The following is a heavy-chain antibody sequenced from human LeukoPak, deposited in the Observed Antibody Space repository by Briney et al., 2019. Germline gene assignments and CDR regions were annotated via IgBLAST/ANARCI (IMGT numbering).Heavy chain of an antibody. CDR3: ARHKSRRIRFLEWLPFDAFDI. V-gene: IGHV4-30-2*01. J-gene: IGHJ3*02. D-gene: IGHD3-3*01. CDR1: GGSISSSSYY. CDR2: IYHSGST. Sequence: SETLSLTCTVSGGSISSSSYYWSWIRQPPGKGLEWIGYIYHSGSTYYNPSLKSRVTISVDRSKNQFSLKLSSVTAADTAVYYCARHKSRRIRFLEWLPFDAFDIWGQGTMVTVSS.